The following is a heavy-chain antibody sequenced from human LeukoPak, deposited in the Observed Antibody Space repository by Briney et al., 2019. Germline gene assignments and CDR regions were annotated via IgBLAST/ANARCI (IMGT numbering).Heavy chain of an antibody. D-gene: IGHD5-18*01. CDR2: ISSSGSTI. Sequence: PGGSPRLSCAASGFTFSSYEMNWVRQAPGKGLEWVSYISSSGSTIYYADSVKGRFTISRDNAKNSLYLQMNSLRAEDTAVYYCARERAMVIRYFDYWGQGTLVTVSS. CDR1: GFTFSSYE. V-gene: IGHV3-48*03. J-gene: IGHJ4*02. CDR3: ARERAMVIRYFDY.